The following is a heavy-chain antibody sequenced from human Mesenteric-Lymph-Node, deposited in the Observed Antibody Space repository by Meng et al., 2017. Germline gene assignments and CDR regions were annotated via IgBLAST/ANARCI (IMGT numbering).Heavy chain of an antibody. CDR3: ARDPTGGEDHQRV. Sequence: QVQLQQWGAGLLKPPETLSLTGAVYGGSFSGYYWSWIRQPPGKGLEWIGEINHSGSTNYNPSLKSRVTMSVDNSKNQFSLKLNSMTAADTAVYYCARDPTGGEDHQRVWGQGTLVTVSS. J-gene: IGHJ4*02. V-gene: IGHV4-34*01. CDR2: INHSGST. CDR1: GGSFSGYY. D-gene: IGHD1-14*01.